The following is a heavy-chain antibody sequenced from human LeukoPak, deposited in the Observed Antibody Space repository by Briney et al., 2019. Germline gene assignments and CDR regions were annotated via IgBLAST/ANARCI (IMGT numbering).Heavy chain of an antibody. D-gene: IGHD3-22*01. CDR1: GGSISSSNW. J-gene: IGHJ3*02. V-gene: IGHV4-4*02. CDR2: IYHSGST. CDR3: AMLLSGYYPDAFDI. Sequence: PSETLSLTCAVSGGSISSSNWWSWVRQPPGKGLEWIGEIYHSGSTNYNPSLKSRVTISVDKSKNQFSLKLSSVTAADTAVYYCAMLLSGYYPDAFDIWGQGTMVTVSS.